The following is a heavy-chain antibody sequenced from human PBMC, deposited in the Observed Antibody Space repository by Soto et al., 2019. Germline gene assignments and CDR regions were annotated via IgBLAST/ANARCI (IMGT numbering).Heavy chain of an antibody. CDR3: ASNPQNTAAAGPYYYNYAMNA. CDR2: IIPIFATP. J-gene: IGHJ6*02. Sequence: QVQLVQSGAEVKKPGSSVKVSCKASGGTFSSHAISWVRQAPGQGLEWMGGIIPIFATPNYAQRFQGRVTIIADESTSTAYMELSSLRSEDTPVYYCASNPQNTAAAGPYYYNYAMNAWGQGTTVTVSS. CDR1: GGTFSSHA. D-gene: IGHD6-13*01. V-gene: IGHV1-69*01.